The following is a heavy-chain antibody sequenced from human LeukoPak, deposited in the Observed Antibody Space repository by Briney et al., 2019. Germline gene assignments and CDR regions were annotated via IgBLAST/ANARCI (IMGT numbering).Heavy chain of an antibody. CDR3: ARHRPWEYYFDY. CDR1: GGSISSSSYY. V-gene: IGHV4-39*01. J-gene: IGHJ4*02. CDR2: IYYSGST. D-gene: IGHD1-26*01. Sequence: SETLSLTCTVSGGSISSSSYYWGWIRQPPGKGLEWIGSIYYSGSTYYNQSLKSRITISVDKSKNQFSLKLSSVTAADTAVYYCARHRPWEYYFDYWGQGTLVTVSS.